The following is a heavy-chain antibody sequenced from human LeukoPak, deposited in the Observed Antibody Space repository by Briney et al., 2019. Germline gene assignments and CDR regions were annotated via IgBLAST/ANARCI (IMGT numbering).Heavy chain of an antibody. V-gene: IGHV3-48*03. CDR2: ISSSGGTI. Sequence: GGSLRLSCAASGFTFSSYGMSWVRQAPGKGLEWLSYISSSGGTIYYADSVKGRFTISRDNAKNSLSLQMNSLRAEDTAVYYCARARGTIAAAGTYPDYWGQGTLVTVSS. J-gene: IGHJ4*02. CDR1: GFTFSSYG. D-gene: IGHD6-13*01. CDR3: ARARGTIAAAGTYPDY.